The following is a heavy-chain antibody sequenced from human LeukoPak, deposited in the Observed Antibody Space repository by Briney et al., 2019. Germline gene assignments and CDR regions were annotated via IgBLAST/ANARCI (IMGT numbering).Heavy chain of an antibody. J-gene: IGHJ4*02. CDR3: TTEYYDILTGYFPIDY. CDR2: IKSKTDGGTT. D-gene: IGHD3-9*01. CDR1: GFTFSNAW. V-gene: IGHV3-15*01. Sequence: GGSLRHSCAASGFTFSNAWMSWVRQAPGKGLEWVGRIKSKTDGGTTDYAAPVKGRFTISGDDSKNTLYLQMNSLKTVDTAVYYCTTEYYDILTGYFPIDYWGQGTLVTVSS.